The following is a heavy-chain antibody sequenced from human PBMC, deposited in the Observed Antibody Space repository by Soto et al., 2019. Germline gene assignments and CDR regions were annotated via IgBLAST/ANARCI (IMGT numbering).Heavy chain of an antibody. Sequence: EVQLVESGGGLVKPGGSLRLSCAASGFTFGDYGFNWVRQAPGKGLEWVSSIRGSSSYRYYADSMKGRFTISRDNAKNSLFLAMNSLGAEDTAVDYCARSNYFAIDYWGQGVLVTVSS. V-gene: IGHV3-21*01. J-gene: IGHJ4*02. CDR2: IRGSSSYR. CDR3: ARSNYFAIDY. D-gene: IGHD4-4*01. CDR1: GFTFGDYG.